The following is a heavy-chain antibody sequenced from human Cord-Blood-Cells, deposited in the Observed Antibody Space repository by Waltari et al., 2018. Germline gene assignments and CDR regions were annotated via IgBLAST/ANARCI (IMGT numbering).Heavy chain of an antibody. CDR2: IKQDGSEK. J-gene: IGHJ6*02. Sequence: EVQLVESGGGLVKPGGSLGLSCAASGFTFSSYWMSWVRQAPGKVLEWVANIKQDGSEKYDLDSVKGRFTISRDNAKNSLYLQMNSLRAEDTAVYYCARTSSYYYYGMDVWGQGTTVTVSS. D-gene: IGHD6-6*01. CDR3: ARTSSYYYYGMDV. CDR1: GFTFSSYW. V-gene: IGHV3-7*01.